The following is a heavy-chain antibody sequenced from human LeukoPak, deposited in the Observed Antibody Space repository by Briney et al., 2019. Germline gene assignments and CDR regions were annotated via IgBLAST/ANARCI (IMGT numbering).Heavy chain of an antibody. D-gene: IGHD6-13*01. V-gene: IGHV4-39*01. CDR1: GGSISSSSYY. CDR3: ARRRKGIAAALGAFDI. CDR2: IYYSGST. J-gene: IGHJ3*02. Sequence: PSETLSLTCTVSGGSISSSSYYWGWIRQPPGKGLEWIGSIYYSGSTYYNPSLKSRVIISVDTSKNQFSLKLSSVTAADTAVYYCARRRKGIAAALGAFDIWGQGTMVTVSS.